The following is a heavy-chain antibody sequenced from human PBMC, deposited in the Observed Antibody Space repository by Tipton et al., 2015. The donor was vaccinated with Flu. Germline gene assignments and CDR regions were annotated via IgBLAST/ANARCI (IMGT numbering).Heavy chain of an antibody. J-gene: IGHJ4*02. CDR1: GGSISSYY. CDR3: ARDRGYYFDY. CDR2: IYYSGST. D-gene: IGHD3-10*01. Sequence: TLFLTCTVSGGSISSYYWSWIRQPPGKRLEWIGYIYYSGSTNYNPSLKSRVTISVDTSKNQFSLKLSSVTAADTAVYYCARDRGYYFDYWGQGTLVTVSS. V-gene: IGHV4-59*01.